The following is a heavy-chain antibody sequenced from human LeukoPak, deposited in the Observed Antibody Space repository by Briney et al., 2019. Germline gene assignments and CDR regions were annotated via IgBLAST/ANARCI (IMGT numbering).Heavy chain of an antibody. D-gene: IGHD6-19*01. CDR1: GFIFNNYA. CDR2: ISWNSGSI. J-gene: IGHJ4*02. CDR3: AKDNRRHYTSGPNPDSLH. Sequence: GGSLRLSCAGSGFIFNNYAMHWVRQPPRKGLEWVSGISWNSGSIDYADSVKGRFTISRDNAKNSLYLQMNSLRVEDTAFYYCAKDNRRHYTSGPNPDSLHWGQGALVTVSS. V-gene: IGHV3-9*01.